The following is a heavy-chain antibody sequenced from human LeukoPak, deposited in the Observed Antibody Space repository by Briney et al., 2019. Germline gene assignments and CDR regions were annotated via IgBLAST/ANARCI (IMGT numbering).Heavy chain of an antibody. CDR3: ARVVDSTPHYFDY. V-gene: IGHV4-30-4*01. CDR1: GGSISSGDYY. CDR2: ICYSGST. D-gene: IGHD2-2*01. J-gene: IGHJ4*02. Sequence: SQTLSLTCTVSGGSISSGDYYWSWIRQPPGKGLEWIGYICYSGSTYYNPSLKSRVTISVDTSKNQFSLKLSSVTAADTAVYYCARVVDSTPHYFDYWGQGTLVTVSS.